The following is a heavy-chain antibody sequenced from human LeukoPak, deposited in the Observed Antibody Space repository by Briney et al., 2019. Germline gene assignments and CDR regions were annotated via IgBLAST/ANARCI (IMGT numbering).Heavy chain of an antibody. Sequence: SGGSLRLSCAASGFIFSSYSMSWVRQAPGKGLEWVSSISSSSYIYYADSVKGRFTISRDNAKNSLYLQMNSLRAEDTAVYYCAREEYSSSSGWFDPWGQGTLVTVSS. CDR2: ISSSSYI. D-gene: IGHD6-6*01. V-gene: IGHV3-21*01. CDR1: GFIFSSYS. CDR3: AREEYSSSSGWFDP. J-gene: IGHJ5*02.